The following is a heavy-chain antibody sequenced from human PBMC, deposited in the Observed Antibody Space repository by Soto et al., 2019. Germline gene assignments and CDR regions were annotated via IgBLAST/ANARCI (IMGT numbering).Heavy chain of an antibody. Sequence: EVQLVESGGGLVQPGGSLRLSCAASGFTVSSNYMSWVRQAPGKGLEWVSVIYSGGSTYYADSVNGRFTISRDNSKNTLYLQMNSLRAEDTAVYYCARDRRYNWHDDAFDIWGQGTMVTVSS. V-gene: IGHV3-66*01. D-gene: IGHD1-1*01. CDR1: GFTVSSNY. J-gene: IGHJ3*02. CDR2: IYSGGST. CDR3: ARDRRYNWHDDAFDI.